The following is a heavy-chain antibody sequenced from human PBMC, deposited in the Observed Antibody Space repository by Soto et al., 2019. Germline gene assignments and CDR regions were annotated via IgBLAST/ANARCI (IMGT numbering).Heavy chain of an antibody. J-gene: IGHJ2*01. V-gene: IGHV3-15*01. CDR2: IKSKTDGGTT. CDR3: TPLAVIYWYFDL. CDR1: GFTFSNAW. Sequence: GGSLRLSCAASGFTFSNAWMSWVRQAPGKGLEWVGRIKSKTDGGTTDYAAPVKGRFTISRDDSKNTLYLQMNSLKTEDTAVDYCTPLAVIYWYFDLWGRGTLVTVSS. D-gene: IGHD6-19*01.